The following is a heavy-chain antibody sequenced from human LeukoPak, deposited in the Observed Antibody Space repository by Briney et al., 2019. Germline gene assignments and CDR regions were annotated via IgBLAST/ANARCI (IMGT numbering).Heavy chain of an antibody. CDR2: INWNGGST. Sequence: GGSLRLSCAASGFTFDDYGMSWVRQAPGKGLEWVSGINWNGGSTGYADSVKGRFTISRDNAKNSLYLQMDSLRAEDTALYYCARVKYGDFGAPLVYWGQGTLVTVSS. CDR1: GFTFDDYG. D-gene: IGHD4-17*01. CDR3: ARVKYGDFGAPLVY. J-gene: IGHJ4*02. V-gene: IGHV3-20*04.